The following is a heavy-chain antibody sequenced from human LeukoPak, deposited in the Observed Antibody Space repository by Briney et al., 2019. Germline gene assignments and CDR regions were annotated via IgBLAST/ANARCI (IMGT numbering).Heavy chain of an antibody. V-gene: IGHV5-51*01. Sequence: GESLKISCKGSGYSFTSYWIGWVRQMPGKGLEWMGIIYPGDSDTRYSPSFQGQVTISADKSISTAYLQWSSLKASDTAMYYCARSVVVPAAILSRETKPRLRPFDYWGQGTLVTVSS. D-gene: IGHD2-2*02. CDR1: GYSFTSYW. CDR2: IYPGDSDT. J-gene: IGHJ4*02. CDR3: ARSVVVPAAILSRETKPRLRPFDY.